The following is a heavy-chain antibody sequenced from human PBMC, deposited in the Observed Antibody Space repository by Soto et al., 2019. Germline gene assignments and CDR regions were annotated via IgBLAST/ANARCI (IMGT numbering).Heavy chain of an antibody. CDR1: GGSISNTNW. D-gene: IGHD3-10*01. V-gene: IGHV4-4*02. Sequence: SETLSLTCAVSGGSISNTNWWSWVRQPPGKGLEWIGEIYQSGSTNYNPSLESRAAISVDKSKNQFSLKLSSVTAADTAVYYCARHGVLWFGDPNWFDPWGQGPLVTVSS. CDR2: IYQSGST. CDR3: ARHGVLWFGDPNWFDP. J-gene: IGHJ5*02.